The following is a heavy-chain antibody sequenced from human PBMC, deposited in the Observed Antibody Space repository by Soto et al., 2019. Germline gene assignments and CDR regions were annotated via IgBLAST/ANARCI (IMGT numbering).Heavy chain of an antibody. J-gene: IGHJ6*03. CDR2: INPNSGGT. D-gene: IGHD2-15*01. Sequence: GASVKVSCKASGYTFTGYYMHWVRQAPGQGLEWMGWINPNSGGTNYAQKFQGWVTMTRDTSISTAYMELSRLRSDDTAVYYCARAGSYYYYYMDAWGKGTTVTVSS. CDR3: ARAGSYYYYYMDA. CDR1: GYTFTGYY. V-gene: IGHV1-2*04.